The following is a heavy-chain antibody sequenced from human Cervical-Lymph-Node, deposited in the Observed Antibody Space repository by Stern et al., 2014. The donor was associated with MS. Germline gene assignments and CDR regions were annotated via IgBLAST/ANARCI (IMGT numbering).Heavy chain of an antibody. D-gene: IGHD5-12*01. Sequence: MQLVESGAEVKKPGSSVMVSCRASGGAFGNFAVNWVRQAPGRRPEWRGGIVPMFVKANYAPRFQGRLTITADDSTSTAYMELNSLTSDDTAVYFCAREAIVHSGTFDFWGQGTLVTVSS. CDR3: AREAIVHSGTFDF. CDR2: IVPMFVKA. V-gene: IGHV1-69*01. J-gene: IGHJ4*02. CDR1: GGAFGNFA.